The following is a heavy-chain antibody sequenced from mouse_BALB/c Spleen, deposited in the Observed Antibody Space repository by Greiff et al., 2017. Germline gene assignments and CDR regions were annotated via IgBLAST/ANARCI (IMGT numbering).Heavy chain of an antibody. J-gene: IGHJ1*01. CDR2: IDPSDSET. CDR1: GYTFTSYW. CDR3: ARGYYGSDWYFDV. Sequence: VQLQQPGAELVKPGAPVKLSCKASGYTFTSYWMNWVKQRPGRGLEWIGRIDPSDSETHYNQKFKDKATLTVDKSSSTAYIQLSSLTSEDSAVYYCARGYYGSDWYFDVWGAGTTVTVSS. V-gene: IGHV1-69*02. D-gene: IGHD1-1*01.